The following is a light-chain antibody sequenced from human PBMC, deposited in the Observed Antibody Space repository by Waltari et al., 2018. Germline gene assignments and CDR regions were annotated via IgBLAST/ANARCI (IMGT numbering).Light chain of an antibody. CDR3: QQYGDSPST. J-gene: IGKJ1*01. Sequence: EVMLTHSSGDLSLSPGERATLSCRATQRVSSNYLAWYQQKPGQAPRLLIVGASLRAAGISNHFRGGGSVTDFTLTINRLEPADFAVYYCQQYGDSPSTFGQGTTVEVK. CDR1: QRVSSNY. CDR2: GAS. V-gene: IGKV3-20*01.